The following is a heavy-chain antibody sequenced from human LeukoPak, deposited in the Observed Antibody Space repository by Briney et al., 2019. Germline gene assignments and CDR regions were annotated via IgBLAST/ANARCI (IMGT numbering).Heavy chain of an antibody. CDR3: AKDETSYYSYMHG. CDR1: GFTFRSYG. CDR2: ISGSGDST. J-gene: IGHJ6*03. Sequence: GGSLRLSCAASGFTFRSYGMIWVRQAPGKGLEWVSSISGSGDSTYYADSVKGRFTISRDSSRSTLDLQMNSLRAEDTAVYFCAKDETSYYSYMHGCSKGSTVTVS. V-gene: IGHV3-23*01. D-gene: IGHD3-9*01.